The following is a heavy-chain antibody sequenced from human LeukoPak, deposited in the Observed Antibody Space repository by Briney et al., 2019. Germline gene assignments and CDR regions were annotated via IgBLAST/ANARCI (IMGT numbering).Heavy chain of an antibody. Sequence: GGSLRLSCAASGFTLSTYALHWVRQRPGEGLEWVSSIGTSGDTYYADSVKGRFTISRENAEGSFSLQMHSLRAGDTAVYYCVRGSGSYYFFEYWGQGALVTVSS. CDR1: GFTLSTYA. CDR3: VRGSGSYYFFEY. J-gene: IGHJ4*02. CDR2: IGTSGDT. D-gene: IGHD3-10*01. V-gene: IGHV3-13*01.